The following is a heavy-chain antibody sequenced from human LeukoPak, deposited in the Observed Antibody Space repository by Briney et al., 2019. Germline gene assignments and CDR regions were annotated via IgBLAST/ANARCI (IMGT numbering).Heavy chain of an antibody. CDR2: ITGSGGST. V-gene: IGHV3-23*01. J-gene: IGHJ5*02. CDR1: GFTFSNYA. D-gene: IGHD3-10*01. CDR3: AKNGEVLSWFDP. Sequence: GGSLRLSCAVSGFTFSNYAMNWVRQAPGKGLEWVSVITGSGGSTYYADSVKGRFIISRDNSKNTLYLQMNSLRAEDTAVYSCAKNGEVLSWFDPWGQGTLVTVSS.